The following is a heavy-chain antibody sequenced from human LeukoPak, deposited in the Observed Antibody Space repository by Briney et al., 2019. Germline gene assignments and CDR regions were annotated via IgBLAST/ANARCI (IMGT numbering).Heavy chain of an antibody. Sequence: GSSVKVSCKASGGTFSSYAISWVRQAPGQGLEWMGGIIPIFGTANYAQKFQGRVTITTDESTSTAYMELSSLRSEDTDVYYCALGGFGELILRYWGQGTLVTVSS. CDR2: IIPIFGTA. D-gene: IGHD3-10*01. J-gene: IGHJ4*02. CDR1: GGTFSSYA. V-gene: IGHV1-69*05. CDR3: ALGGFGELILRY.